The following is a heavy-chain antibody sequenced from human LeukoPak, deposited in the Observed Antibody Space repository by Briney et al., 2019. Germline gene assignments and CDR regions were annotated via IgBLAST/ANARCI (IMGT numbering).Heavy chain of an antibody. CDR3: AKPGVTFGGVIVNYFDY. CDR1: GFTLSSYA. D-gene: IGHD3-16*02. J-gene: IGHJ4*02. CDR2: ISGSGGST. V-gene: IGHV3-23*01. Sequence: GGSLRLSCAASGFTLSSYAMSWVRQAPGKGLEWVSAISGSGGSTHYADSVKGRFTISRDNSKNTLYLQMNSLRAEDTAVYYCAKPGVTFGGVIVNYFDYWGQGTLVTVSS.